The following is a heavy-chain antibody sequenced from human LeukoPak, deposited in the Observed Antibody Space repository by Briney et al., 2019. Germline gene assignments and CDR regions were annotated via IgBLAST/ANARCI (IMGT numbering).Heavy chain of an antibody. Sequence: GASVKVSCKASGYTFTSYDINWVRQATGQGLEWMGWMNPNSGNTGYAQKFQGRLTMTRDTSTSTVYMELSSLRSEKTAVYYCASSCSSTNCYGRSDYWGQGTLVTVSS. V-gene: IGHV1-8*01. CDR3: ASSCSSTNCYGRSDY. CDR2: MNPNSGNT. D-gene: IGHD2-2*01. CDR1: GYTFTSYD. J-gene: IGHJ4*02.